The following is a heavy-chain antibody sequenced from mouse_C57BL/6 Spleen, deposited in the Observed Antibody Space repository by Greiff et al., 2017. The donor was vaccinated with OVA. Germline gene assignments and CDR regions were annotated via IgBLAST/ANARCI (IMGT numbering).Heavy chain of an antibody. CDR3: SRWDDYDGGYYAMDY. CDR1: GYTFTSYD. CDR2: IYPRDGST. V-gene: IGHV1-85*01. J-gene: IGHJ4*01. D-gene: IGHD2-4*01. Sequence: QVQLKESGPELVKPGASVKLSCKASGYTFTSYDINWVKQRPGQGLEWIGWIYPRDGSTKYNEKFKGKATLTVDTSSSTAYMELHSLTSEDSAVYFCSRWDDYDGGYYAMDYWGQGTSVTVSS.